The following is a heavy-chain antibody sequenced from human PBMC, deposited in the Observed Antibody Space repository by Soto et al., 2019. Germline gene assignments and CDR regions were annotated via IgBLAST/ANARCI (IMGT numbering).Heavy chain of an antibody. V-gene: IGHV1-8*02. CDR2: MNPNSGNT. J-gene: IGHJ4*02. Sequence: ASVKVSCKASGYTFTSYGISWVRQAPGHGLEWMGWMNPNSGNTGYAQELRGRVTMTRNTSNTTAYMELTSLTSDDTGVYYCAGGNFRYWGQGTLVTVSS. CDR3: AGGNFRY. CDR1: GYTFTSYG.